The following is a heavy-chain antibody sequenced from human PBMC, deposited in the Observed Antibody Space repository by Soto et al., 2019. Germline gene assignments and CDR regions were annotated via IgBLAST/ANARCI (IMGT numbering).Heavy chain of an antibody. V-gene: IGHV5-10-1*01. J-gene: IGHJ6*02. Sequence: PGESLKISCKGSGYSFTSYWISWVRQMPGKGLEWMGRIDPSDSYTNYSPSFQGHVTISADKSISTAYLQWSSLKASDTAMYYCATTSAAGKYYYGMDVWGQGTTVTVSS. CDR1: GYSFTSYW. D-gene: IGHD6-13*01. CDR3: ATTSAAGKYYYGMDV. CDR2: IDPSDSYT.